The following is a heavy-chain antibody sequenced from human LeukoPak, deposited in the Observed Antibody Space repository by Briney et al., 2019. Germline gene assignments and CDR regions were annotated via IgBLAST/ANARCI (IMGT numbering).Heavy chain of an antibody. CDR2: IIPILGIA. V-gene: IGHV1-69*04. D-gene: IGHD3-22*01. Sequence: SVKVSCKASGGTFSSYAISWVRQAPGQGLEWMGRIIPILGIANYAQKFQGRVTITADKSTSTAYMELSSLRSDDTAVYYCAREDVPYYYDSSGYYNWFDPWGQGTLVTVSS. CDR3: AREDVPYYYDSSGYYNWFDP. J-gene: IGHJ5*02. CDR1: GGTFSSYA.